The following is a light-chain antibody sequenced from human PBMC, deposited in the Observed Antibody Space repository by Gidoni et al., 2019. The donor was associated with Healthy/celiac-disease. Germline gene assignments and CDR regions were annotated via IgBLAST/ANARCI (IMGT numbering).Light chain of an antibody. CDR2: GAS. CDR3: QHFGN. J-gene: IGKJ4*01. CDR1: QSISSSQ. Sequence: EIAFTQSPCTLSLSPGQSATLSCTASQSISSSQLAWYQQKPGQAPRPLMYGASSRATGIPDRFSGSGSGTDFTLTISRLEPEDFAVYYCQHFGNFGGGTKVE. V-gene: IGKV3-20*01.